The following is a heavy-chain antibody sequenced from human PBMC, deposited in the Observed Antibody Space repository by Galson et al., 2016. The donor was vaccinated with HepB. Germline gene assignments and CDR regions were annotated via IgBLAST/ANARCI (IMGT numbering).Heavy chain of an antibody. Sequence: CAISGDSVSSNTAAWTWVRQSPSRGLEWLGGTYYRSMWHSDYAVSMKGRISIKADTSRNQFSLHLKSVTPEDTAVYYCTRGRSIAVAELWGQGTLVTVSS. CDR2: TYYRSMWHS. D-gene: IGHD6-6*01. CDR3: TRGRSIAVAEL. CDR1: GDSVSSNTAA. V-gene: IGHV6-1*01. J-gene: IGHJ4*02.